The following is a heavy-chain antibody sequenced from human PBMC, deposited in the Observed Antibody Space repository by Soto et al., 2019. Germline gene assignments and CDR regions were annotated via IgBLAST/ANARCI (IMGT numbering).Heavy chain of an antibody. CDR2: IGGSGGST. Sequence: EVQLLESGGGLVQPGGSLRLSCAASGFTFSSYAMSWVRQPPGKGLEWVSAIGGSGGSTYYADSVKGRFTISRDNSKNQLYRQMNSLRAEDTAVYDCAKDLYCSGGSCDLYFYYWGQGTLVTVSS. V-gene: IGHV3-23*01. D-gene: IGHD2-15*01. CDR3: AKDLYCSGGSCDLYFYY. J-gene: IGHJ4*02. CDR1: GFTFSSYA.